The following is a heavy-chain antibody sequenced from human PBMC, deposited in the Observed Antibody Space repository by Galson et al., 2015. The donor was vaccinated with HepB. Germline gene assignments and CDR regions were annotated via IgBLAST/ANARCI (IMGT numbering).Heavy chain of an antibody. V-gene: IGHV1-69*04. CDR3: AGDSSTIGVQHAFDI. Sequence: SVKVSCKASGGAATRFAISWVRQAPGQGLEWLGRIIPVFGITNSAQRFEGRVTITAEKSTTTTYMEMTSLSFEDTAVYYCAGDSSTIGVQHAFDICGQGTRVTVSS. CDR1: GGAATRFA. CDR2: IIPVFGIT. D-gene: IGHD3-3*01. J-gene: IGHJ3*02.